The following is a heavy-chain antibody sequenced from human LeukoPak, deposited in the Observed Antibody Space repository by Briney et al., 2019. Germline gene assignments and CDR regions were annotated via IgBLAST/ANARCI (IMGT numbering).Heavy chain of an antibody. CDR3: VKDKWIDH. CDR1: GFTFSSYT. Sequence: GGSLRLSCSVSGFTFSSYTMHWVRQAPGKGLEYVSSININGGRTYHADSVKGRFTISRDNSKNTLYLQMSSLRAEDTAVYYCVKDKWIDHWGQGTLVTVSS. D-gene: IGHD2-8*01. CDR2: ININGGRT. J-gene: IGHJ4*02. V-gene: IGHV3-64D*09.